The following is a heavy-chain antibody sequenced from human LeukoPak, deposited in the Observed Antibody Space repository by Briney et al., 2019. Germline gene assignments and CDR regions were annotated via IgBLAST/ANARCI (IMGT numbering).Heavy chain of an antibody. Sequence: GGSLRLSCAASGFTFSSYAMSWVRQAPGKGLEWVSAINGSGGSTYYADSAKGRFTISRDNSKNTLYLQMNSLRAEDTAVYYCAKRFHYDYVWGSYRIDYWGQGTLVTVSS. V-gene: IGHV3-23*01. J-gene: IGHJ4*02. CDR1: GFTFSSYA. CDR3: AKRFHYDYVWGSYRIDY. CDR2: INGSGGST. D-gene: IGHD3-16*02.